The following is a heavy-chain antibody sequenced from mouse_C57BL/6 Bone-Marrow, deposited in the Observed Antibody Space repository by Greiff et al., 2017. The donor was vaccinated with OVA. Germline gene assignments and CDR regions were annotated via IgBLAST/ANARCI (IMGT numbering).Heavy chain of an antibody. CDR3: ARNLLLAY. Sequence: EVQGVESGGDLVKPGGSLKLSCAASGFTFSSYGMSWVRQTPDKRLEWVATISSGGSYTYYPASVKGRFTISRDNAKNTLYLQMSSLKSEDTAMYYCARNLLLAYWGQGTLVTVSA. CDR2: ISSGGSYT. D-gene: IGHD1-1*01. CDR1: GFTFSSYG. J-gene: IGHJ3*01. V-gene: IGHV5-6*01.